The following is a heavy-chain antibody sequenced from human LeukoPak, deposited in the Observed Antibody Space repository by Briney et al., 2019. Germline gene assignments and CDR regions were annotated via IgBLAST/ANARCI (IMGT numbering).Heavy chain of an antibody. V-gene: IGHV3-23*01. Sequence: GGSLRLSCAASGFTFSSYAMSWVRQAPGKGLEWVSAISGSGGSTYYADSVKGRFTISRDNSKNTLYLQMNSLRAEDTAVYYCAKSSRRLGDIVATPFDYWGQGPLVTVSS. CDR2: ISGSGGST. J-gene: IGHJ4*02. CDR3: AKSSRRLGDIVATPFDY. CDR1: GFTFSSYA. D-gene: IGHD5-12*01.